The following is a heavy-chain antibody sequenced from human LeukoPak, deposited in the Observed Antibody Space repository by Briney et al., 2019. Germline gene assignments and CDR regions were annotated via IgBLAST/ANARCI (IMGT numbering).Heavy chain of an antibody. J-gene: IGHJ6*02. V-gene: IGHV1-2*02. D-gene: IGHD3-10*01. Sequence: ASVKVSCKASGYTFTDYYMQWVRQAPGQGLEWMGWINPNSGGANYAQKFQGRVTMTGDTSISTAYMELSRLRSDDTAVYYCVRDSWSLVRITMIRGEDVWGQGTTVTVSS. CDR2: INPNSGGA. CDR3: VRDSWSLVRITMIRGEDV. CDR1: GYTFTDYY.